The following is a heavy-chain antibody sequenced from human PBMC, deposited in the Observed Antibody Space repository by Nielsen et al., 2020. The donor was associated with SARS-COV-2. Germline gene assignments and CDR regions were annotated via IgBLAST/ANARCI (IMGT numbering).Heavy chain of an antibody. D-gene: IGHD3-10*01. CDR3: ARGSFGELLSPFDY. J-gene: IGHJ4*02. CDR2: ISDDNTI. CDR1: GFIFNTYG. V-gene: IGHV3-48*04. Sequence: GESLKISCEASGFIFNTYGMNWVRQDPGKGLEWISYISDDNTIFYADSVKGRFTISRDNAKNSLFLQMNSLRAEDTAVYYCARGSFGELLSPFDYWGRGTLVTVSS.